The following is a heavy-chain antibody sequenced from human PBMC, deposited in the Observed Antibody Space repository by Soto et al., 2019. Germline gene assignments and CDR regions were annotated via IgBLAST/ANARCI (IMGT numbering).Heavy chain of an antibody. CDR3: AACIAAAGIPAPDYYYGMDV. CDR2: IIPIFGTA. CDR1: GGTFSSYA. Sequence: QVQLVQSGAEVKKPGSSVKVSCKASGGTFSSYAISWVRQAPGQGLEWMGGIIPIFGTANYAQKFQGRVTITADESTSTAYMELSSLRSEDTAVYYCAACIAAAGIPAPDYYYGMDVWGQGTTVTSP. J-gene: IGHJ6*02. D-gene: IGHD6-13*01. V-gene: IGHV1-69*01.